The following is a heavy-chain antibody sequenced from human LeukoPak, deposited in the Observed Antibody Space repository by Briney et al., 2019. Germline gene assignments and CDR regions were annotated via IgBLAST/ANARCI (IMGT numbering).Heavy chain of an antibody. V-gene: IGHV4-4*07. CDR1: GGSISSYY. CDR2: IYTSGST. Sequence: SETLSLTCTVSGGSISSYYWSWIRQPAGKGLEWIGRIYTSGSTNYNPSLKSRVTMSVDTSKNQFSLKLSSVTAADTAVYYCATDPGIAAPYYYGMDVWGQGTTVTVSS. CDR3: ATDPGIAAPYYYGMDV. J-gene: IGHJ6*02. D-gene: IGHD6-13*01.